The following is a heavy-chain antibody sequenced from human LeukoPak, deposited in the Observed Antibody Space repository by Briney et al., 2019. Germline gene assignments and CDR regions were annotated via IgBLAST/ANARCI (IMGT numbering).Heavy chain of an antibody. J-gene: IGHJ6*03. CDR2: IIPIFGTA. Sequence: SVKVSCKASGGTFSSYAISWVRQAPGQGLEWMGGIIPIFGTANYAQKFQGRVTITADESTSTAYMELSSLRSEDTAVDYCARTAMVANYYYYYYMDVWGNGTTVTVSS. CDR1: GGTFSSYA. CDR3: ARTAMVANYYYYYYMDV. V-gene: IGHV1-69*13. D-gene: IGHD5-18*01.